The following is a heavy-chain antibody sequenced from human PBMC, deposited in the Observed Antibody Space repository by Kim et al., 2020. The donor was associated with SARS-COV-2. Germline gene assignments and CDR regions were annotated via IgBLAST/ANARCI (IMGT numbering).Heavy chain of an antibody. Sequence: GGSLRLSCAASGFPFSGSALHWVRQASGKGLEWVGRIRSKDNNYATLYAASVRGRFTISRDDSKNTAYLQMNSLKTEDTAIYYCTWMGAYYGSGGYWGQGTLVTVSS. CDR3: TWMGAYYGSGGY. J-gene: IGHJ4*02. CDR2: IRSKDNNYAT. D-gene: IGHD3-10*01. V-gene: IGHV3-73*01. CDR1: GFPFSGSA.